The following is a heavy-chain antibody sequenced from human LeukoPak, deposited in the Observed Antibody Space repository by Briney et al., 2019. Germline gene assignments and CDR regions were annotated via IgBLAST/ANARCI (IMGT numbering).Heavy chain of an antibody. CDR1: GGSFRDYY. D-gene: IGHD3-10*01. J-gene: IGHJ6*03. CDR3: ASVRRGFGESSKYYAYYYMGV. Sequence: KPSETLSLTCAVYGGSFRDYYWTWIRQSPGKGLEWIGNIYYSGSTYYNPSLKSRVTISLNTSKNQFSLELISVTAADTAVYYCASVRRGFGESSKYYAYYYMGVWGKGTTVTISS. CDR2: IYYSGST. V-gene: IGHV4-34*01.